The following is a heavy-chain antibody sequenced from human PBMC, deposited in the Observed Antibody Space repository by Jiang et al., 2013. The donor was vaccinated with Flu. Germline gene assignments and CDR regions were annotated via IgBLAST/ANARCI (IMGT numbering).Heavy chain of an antibody. Sequence: SGPGLVKPSETLSLTCTVSGGSISAHCWSWVRQPPGKGLEWIGNIYYSGSTNYNPSFKSRVTISMDTSKNQFSLKLNSVTAADTAIYYCARARGYICGSLGYWGQGTLVTVSS. CDR3: ARARGYICGSLGY. J-gene: IGHJ4*02. D-gene: IGHD5-18*01. CDR1: GGSISAHC. CDR2: IYYSGST. V-gene: IGHV4-59*11.